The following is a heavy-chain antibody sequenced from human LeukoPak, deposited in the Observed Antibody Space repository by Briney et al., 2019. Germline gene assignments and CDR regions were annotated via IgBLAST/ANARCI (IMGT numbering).Heavy chain of an antibody. J-gene: IGHJ4*02. Sequence: GGSLRLSCAASGFTFSSYSMHWVRQAPGKGLEWVAVLSYDGSNEYYTDPVKGRFTISRDNSKNTLLLQMNSLRIEDTAEYYCARDAPSPGAAHSSSYYFDYWGQGTLVTVSS. CDR2: LSYDGSNE. V-gene: IGHV3-30-3*01. D-gene: IGHD6-13*01. CDR1: GFTFSSYS. CDR3: ARDAPSPGAAHSSSYYFDY.